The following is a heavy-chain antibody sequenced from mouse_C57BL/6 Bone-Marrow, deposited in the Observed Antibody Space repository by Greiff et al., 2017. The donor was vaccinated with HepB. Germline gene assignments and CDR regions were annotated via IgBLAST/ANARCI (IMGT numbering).Heavy chain of an antibody. V-gene: IGHV1-85*01. J-gene: IGHJ2*01. CDR1: GYTFTSYD. Sequence: VQLQQSGPELVKPGASVKLSCKASGYTFTSYDINWVKQRPGQGLEWIGWIYPRDGSTKYNEKFKGKATLTVDTSSSTAYMELHSLTSEDSAVYFCAREKTAQATDYFDYWGQGTTLTVSS. CDR2: IYPRDGST. CDR3: AREKTAQATDYFDY. D-gene: IGHD3-2*02.